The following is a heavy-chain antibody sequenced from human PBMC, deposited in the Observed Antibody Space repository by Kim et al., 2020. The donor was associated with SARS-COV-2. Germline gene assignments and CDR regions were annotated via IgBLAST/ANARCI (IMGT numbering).Heavy chain of an antibody. CDR1: GFTFSGSS. J-gene: IGHJ3*02. CDR3: TSVPATTFAFRDAIDI. D-gene: IGHD1-1*01. V-gene: IGHV3-73*01. Sequence: GGSLRLSCAASGFTFSGSSIHWVRQAPGKGLEWVGRIRSKANSYATAYVASLRGRSSISRDDTTNPGYLQMNNLKTEDTAVYYCTSVPATTFAFRDAIDIWGRGAMGTVSS. CDR2: IRSKANSYAT.